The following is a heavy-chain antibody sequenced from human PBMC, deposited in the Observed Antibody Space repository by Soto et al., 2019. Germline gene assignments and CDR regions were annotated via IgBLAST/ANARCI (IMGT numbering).Heavy chain of an antibody. V-gene: IGHV3-23*01. CDR3: ARDFLDKMTTVTDDAFDI. CDR2: ISGSGGST. Sequence: GGSLRLSCAASGFTFSSYAMSWVRQAPGKGLEWVSAISGSGGSTYYADSVKGRFTISRDNAKNSLYLQMNSLRAEDTAVYYCARDFLDKMTTVTDDAFDIWGQGTMVTVSS. J-gene: IGHJ3*02. CDR1: GFTFSSYA. D-gene: IGHD4-17*01.